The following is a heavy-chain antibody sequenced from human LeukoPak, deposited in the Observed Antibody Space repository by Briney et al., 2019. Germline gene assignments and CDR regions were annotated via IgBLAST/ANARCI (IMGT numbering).Heavy chain of an antibody. J-gene: IGHJ6*03. CDR3: ARDTRTLGYCTNGVCYPYYYYTDV. CDR2: IYTSGST. D-gene: IGHD2-8*01. V-gene: IGHV4-4*07. CDR1: GGSISSYY. Sequence: SETLSLTCTVSGGSISSYYWSWIRQPAGKGLEWIGRIYTSGSTSYNPSLKSRVTMSVDTSKNQFSLKLSSVTAADTAVYYCARDTRTLGYCTNGVCYPYYYYTDVWGKGTTVTVSS.